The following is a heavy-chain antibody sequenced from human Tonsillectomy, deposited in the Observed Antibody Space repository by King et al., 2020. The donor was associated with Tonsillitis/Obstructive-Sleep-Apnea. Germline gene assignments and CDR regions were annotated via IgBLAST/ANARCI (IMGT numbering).Heavy chain of an antibody. Sequence: VHLVESGGGLIQPGGSLRLSCAASGFTVSSNYMSWVRQAPGKGLEWVSVIYSGGSTYYADSVKGRFTLSRDNSKNTLYLQMNTLRAEDTAVYYCARAAGSGSYHLNYWGQGTLVTVSS. CDR3: ARAAGSGSYHLNY. D-gene: IGHD3-10*01. V-gene: IGHV3-53*01. CDR1: GFTVSSNY. CDR2: IYSGGST. J-gene: IGHJ4*02.